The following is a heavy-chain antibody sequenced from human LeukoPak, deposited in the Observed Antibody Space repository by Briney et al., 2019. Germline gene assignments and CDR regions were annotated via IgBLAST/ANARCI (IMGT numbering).Heavy chain of an antibody. CDR2: INTDGSST. V-gene: IGHV3-74*01. J-gene: IGHJ4*02. CDR1: GFTFSNYW. Sequence: GGSLRLSCAASGFTFSNYWMHWVRQAPGKGLVWVSRINTDGSSTSYADSVKGRFTISRDNAKNTLYLQMNSLRAEDTAVYYCAREAYGSYYFDYWGQGTLVTVSS. D-gene: IGHD6-6*01. CDR3: AREAYGSYYFDY.